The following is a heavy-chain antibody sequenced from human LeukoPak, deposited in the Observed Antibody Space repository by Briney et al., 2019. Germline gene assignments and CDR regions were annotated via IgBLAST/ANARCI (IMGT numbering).Heavy chain of an antibody. J-gene: IGHJ1*01. CDR3: ARRRYYDGSGYLE. CDR2: IYYSGRT. D-gene: IGHD3-22*01. V-gene: IGHV4-39*01. CDR1: GDSISRSDSY. Sequence: SETLSLTCSVSGDSISRSDSYWDWIRQPPGKGLQWIGAIYYSGRTYYSPSLKSPVTMSVDTSNNQFSLNLRSVTAADTAVYYCARRRYYDGSGYLEWGQGTLLSVSS.